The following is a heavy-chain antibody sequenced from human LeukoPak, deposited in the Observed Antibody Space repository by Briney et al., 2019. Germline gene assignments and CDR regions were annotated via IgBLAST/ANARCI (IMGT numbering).Heavy chain of an antibody. CDR3: ARVRGYSYGYYYYYMDV. J-gene: IGHJ6*03. CDR2: ISSNGSTI. V-gene: IGHV3-11*04. D-gene: IGHD5-18*01. Sequence: GGSLRLSCAASGFTFSYAWMTWVRQAPGKGLEWVSYISSNGSTIYYADSVKGRFTISRDNAKNSLYLQMNSLRAEDTAVYYCARVRGYSYGYYYYYMDVWGKGTTVTISS. CDR1: GFTFSYAW.